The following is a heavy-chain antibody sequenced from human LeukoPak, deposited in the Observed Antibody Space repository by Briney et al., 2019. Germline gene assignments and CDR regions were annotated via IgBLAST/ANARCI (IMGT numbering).Heavy chain of an antibody. CDR1: GFTFSTYN. Sequence: GALRLSCAASGFTFSTYNMNWVRQAPGKGLEWVSSITSSSSYTLYADSVRGRFTISRDNAKNSLYLQMNSLRAEDTAVYYRAELGITMIGGVWGKGTTVTISS. V-gene: IGHV3-21*01. CDR2: ITSSSSYT. J-gene: IGHJ6*04. D-gene: IGHD3-10*02. CDR3: AELGITMIGGV.